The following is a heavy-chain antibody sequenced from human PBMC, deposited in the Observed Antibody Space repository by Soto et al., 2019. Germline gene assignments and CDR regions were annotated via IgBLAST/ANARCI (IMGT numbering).Heavy chain of an antibody. J-gene: IGHJ4*02. Sequence: QVQLQESGPGRVKPSETLSLTCTVSGVSVSSGSFYWAWIRQPPGKGLEWIGFGSYSGTTNYKPSLKSRVTISVDTSRSQSSLKVSSLTAADTAVYYCARGATVTQYDYWGQGTLVTVSS. D-gene: IGHD4-17*01. V-gene: IGHV4-61*01. CDR1: GVSVSSGSFY. CDR2: GSYSGTT. CDR3: ARGATVTQYDY.